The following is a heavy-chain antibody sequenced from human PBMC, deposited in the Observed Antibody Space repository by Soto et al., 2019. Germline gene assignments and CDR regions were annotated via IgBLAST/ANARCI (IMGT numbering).Heavy chain of an antibody. D-gene: IGHD4-17*01. CDR3: ARATKRITTVTIAPYRAAPGGWIDY. J-gene: IGHJ4*02. CDR2: INHSGST. V-gene: IGHV4-34*01. CDR1: GGSFSGYY. Sequence: QVLLQQWGAGLLKPSETLSLTCAVYGGSFSGYYWSWIRQPPGKGLEWIGEINHSGSTNYNPSLKSRVTISVDTSKNQFSLKLSSVTAADTAVYYCARATKRITTVTIAPYRAAPGGWIDYWGQGTLVTVSS.